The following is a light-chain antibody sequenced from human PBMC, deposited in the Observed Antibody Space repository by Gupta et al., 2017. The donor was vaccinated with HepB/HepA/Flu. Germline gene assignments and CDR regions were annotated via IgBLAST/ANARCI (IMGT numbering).Light chain of an antibody. J-gene: IGKJ1*01. V-gene: IGKV1-39*01. CDR3: QQSYITPWT. CDR1: QSISSY. Sequence: DIQMTQSPSSLSASVGDRVTITCRASQSISSYLNWYQQKPGKAPKLLIYTASNLQSGVPSRFSGSGSGTEFTLTISSLQPEDFATYYCQQSYITPWTFGQGTKVEIK. CDR2: TAS.